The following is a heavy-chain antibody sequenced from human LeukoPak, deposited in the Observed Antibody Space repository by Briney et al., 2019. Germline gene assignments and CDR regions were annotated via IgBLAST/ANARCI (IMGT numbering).Heavy chain of an antibody. V-gene: IGHV3-74*01. J-gene: IGHJ4*02. Sequence: GXXLRLSCAASGFTFSNYWMEWVRQAPGKGLMWVSNIYGDGSITNYADSVKGRFTISKDNAKNMLYLHMNSLRVEDTAVYYCAREDERPDYWGQGILVTVSS. D-gene: IGHD5-24*01. CDR1: GFTFSNYW. CDR3: AREDERPDY. CDR2: IYGDGSIT.